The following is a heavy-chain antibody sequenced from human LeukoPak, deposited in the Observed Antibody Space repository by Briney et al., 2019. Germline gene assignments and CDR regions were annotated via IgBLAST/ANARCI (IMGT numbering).Heavy chain of an antibody. CDR2: ISYDGSNK. CDR3: AKIIGHCSSTSCLDDY. V-gene: IGHV3-30*18. CDR1: GFTFSSYG. Sequence: GGSLRLSCAASGFTFSSYGMHWVRQAPGKGLEWVAVISYDGSNKYYADSVKGRFTIFRDNSKNTLYLQMNSLRAEDTAVYYCAKIIGHCSSTSCLDDYWGQGTLVTVSS. D-gene: IGHD2-2*01. J-gene: IGHJ4*02.